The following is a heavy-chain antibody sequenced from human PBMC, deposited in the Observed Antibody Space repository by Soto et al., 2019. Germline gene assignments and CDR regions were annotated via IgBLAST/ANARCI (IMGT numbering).Heavy chain of an antibody. CDR2: TSGSGGTT. CDR1: GFTFSSYA. J-gene: IGHJ4*02. D-gene: IGHD4-17*01. Sequence: GGSLRLSCAASGFTFSSYAMSWVRQAPGKGLEWVSATSGSGGTTYYADSVKGRFTISRDNSRNTLYLQMNSLRAEDTAVYYCANQESNYGDYGYFDYWGQGTLVTVSS. V-gene: IGHV3-23*01. CDR3: ANQESNYGDYGYFDY.